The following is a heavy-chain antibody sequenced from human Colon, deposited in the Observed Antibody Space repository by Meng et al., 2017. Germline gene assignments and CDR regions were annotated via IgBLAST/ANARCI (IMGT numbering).Heavy chain of an antibody. J-gene: IGHJ4*02. CDR1: GYTFTSYA. Sequence: ASVKVSCKASGYTFTSYAMNWVRQAPGQGLEWMGWINTNTGNPTYAHGFTGPFVFSLDTSVSTAYLQISSLKAEDTAVYYCARGDGSDVSSGYYAYWGQGNLVNGAS. V-gene: IGHV7-4-1*02. D-gene: IGHD3-22*01. CDR2: INTNTGNP. CDR3: ARGDGSDVSSGYYAY.